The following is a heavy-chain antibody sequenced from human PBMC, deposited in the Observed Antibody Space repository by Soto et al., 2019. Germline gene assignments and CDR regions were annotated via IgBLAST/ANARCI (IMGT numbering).Heavy chain of an antibody. CDR1: GGSISSYY. CDR3: GRTNWNYPLSANFDY. V-gene: IGHV4-59*01. CDR2: IYYSGST. J-gene: IGHJ4*02. D-gene: IGHD1-7*01. Sequence: SETLSLTCTFSGGSISSYYWSWIRQPPGKGLEWIGYIYYSGSTNYNPSLKSRVTISVDTSKNQFSLKLSSVTAADTAVYYCGRTNWNYPLSANFDYWGQGTLVTVSS.